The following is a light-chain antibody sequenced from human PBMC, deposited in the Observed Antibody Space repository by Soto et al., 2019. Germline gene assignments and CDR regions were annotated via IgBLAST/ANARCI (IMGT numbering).Light chain of an antibody. CDR3: SSFTISRNTVI. CDR1: SSDVDGYNY. CDR2: DVN. V-gene: IGLV2-14*01. Sequence: QSALTQPASVSGSPGQSITISCTGTSSDVDGYNYVSWYQYHPGKAPKLMIYDVNNRPSGVSNRFSGSKSGNTASLTISGLQAEDEADYYCSSFTISRNTVIFGGGTKLTAL. J-gene: IGLJ2*01.